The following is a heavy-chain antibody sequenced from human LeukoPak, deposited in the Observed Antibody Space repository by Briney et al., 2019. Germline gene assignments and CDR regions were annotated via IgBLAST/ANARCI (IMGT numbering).Heavy chain of an antibody. CDR1: GFTFSDYY. V-gene: IGHV3-72*01. CDR3: VRGYNSFDI. J-gene: IGHJ3*02. D-gene: IGHD5-24*01. CDR2: TRSTAKSHTT. Sequence: PGGSLRLSCAASGFTFSDYYMDWVRQAPEKGREWVGRTRSTAKSHTTEYAASVKGRSTISRDDTTKSMYLQMNSLKNEDTAVYYCVRGYNSFDIWGQGTMVTVSS.